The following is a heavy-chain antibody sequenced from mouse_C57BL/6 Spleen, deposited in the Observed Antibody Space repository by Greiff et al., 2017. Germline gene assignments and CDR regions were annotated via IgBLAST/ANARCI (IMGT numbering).Heavy chain of an antibody. CDR2: ISYDGSN. Sequence: DVHLVESGPGLVKPSQSLYLTCSVTGYSITSGYYWNWIRQFPGNKLEWMGYISYDGSNNYNPSLKNRISITRDTSKNQFFLKLNSVTTEDTATYYCASIYYDPCWFAYWGQGTLVTVSA. CDR3: ASIYYDPCWFAY. J-gene: IGHJ3*01. V-gene: IGHV3-6*01. CDR1: GYSITSGYY. D-gene: IGHD2-4*01.